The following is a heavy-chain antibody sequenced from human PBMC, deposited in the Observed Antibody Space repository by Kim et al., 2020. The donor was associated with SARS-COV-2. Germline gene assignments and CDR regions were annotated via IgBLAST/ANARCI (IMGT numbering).Heavy chain of an antibody. CDR3: ARHPSYYYDSSGYSDY. J-gene: IGHJ4*02. Sequence: SETLSLTCTVSGGSISSSSYYWGWIRQPPGKGLGWIGSIYYSGSTYYNPSLKSRVTISVDTSKNQFSLKLSSVTAADTAVYYCARHPSYYYDSSGYSDYWGQGTLVTVSS. V-gene: IGHV4-39*01. CDR1: GGSISSSSYY. CDR2: IYYSGST. D-gene: IGHD3-22*01.